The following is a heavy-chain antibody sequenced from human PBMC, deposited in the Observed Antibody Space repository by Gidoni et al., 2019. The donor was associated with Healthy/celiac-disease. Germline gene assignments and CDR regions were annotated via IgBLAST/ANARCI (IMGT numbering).Heavy chain of an antibody. V-gene: IGHV3-23*04. CDR1: GFTFSSYA. CDR3: AKAIWFGGKTGYYYYGMDV. CDR2: ISGSGGST. J-gene: IGHJ6*02. Sequence: EVQLVESGGGLVQPGGSLRLSCAASGFTFSSYAMRWVRQAPGKGLEWVSAISGSGGSTYYADSVKGRFTISRDNSKNTLYLQMNSLRAEDTAVYYCAKAIWFGGKTGYYYYGMDVWGQGTTVTVSS. D-gene: IGHD3-10*01.